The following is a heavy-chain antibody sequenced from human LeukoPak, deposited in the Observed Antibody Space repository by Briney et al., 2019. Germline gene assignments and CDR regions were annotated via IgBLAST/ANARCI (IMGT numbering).Heavy chain of an antibody. J-gene: IGHJ6*02. CDR2: MYYSGST. CDR1: GASISGYY. CDR3: ARMDGDYGFRNYFYYGLDV. V-gene: IGHV4-59*08. D-gene: IGHD4-17*01. Sequence: SETLSLTCTVSGASISGYYWNWIRQPPGKGLEWIGYMYYSGSTNYNPSLKSRVTMSGDTSKNELSLKLSSVTAADTAVYYCARMDGDYGFRNYFYYGLDVWGQGTTVTVSS.